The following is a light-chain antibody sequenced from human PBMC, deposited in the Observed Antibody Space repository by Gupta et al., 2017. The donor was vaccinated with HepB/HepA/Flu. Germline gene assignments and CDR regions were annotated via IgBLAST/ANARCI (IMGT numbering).Light chain of an antibody. CDR2: EVS. V-gene: IGLV2-14*01. J-gene: IGLJ2*01. CDR3: NSYSSSNTRCV. Sequence: GSSSDVGGYEYVPCYQQHPGKAPKLIIFEVSDRPSGVSNRFSGSKSGNTASLTISRLLAEDETHYYCNSYSSSNTRCVFGGGTKLTVL. CDR1: SSDVGGYEY.